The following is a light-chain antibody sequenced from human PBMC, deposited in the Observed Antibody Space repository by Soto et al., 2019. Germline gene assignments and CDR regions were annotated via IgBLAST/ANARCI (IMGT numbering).Light chain of an antibody. CDR1: SSDAGGYNY. CDR3: SSYTSSSTYV. Sequence: QSALTQPASVSGSPGQSITISCTGTSSDAGGYNYVSWYQQHPGKAPKLMIYDVSNRPSGVSNRFSGSKSGNTASLTISGLQADDEADYYCSSYTSSSTYVFGTGTKLTVL. J-gene: IGLJ1*01. CDR2: DVS. V-gene: IGLV2-14*01.